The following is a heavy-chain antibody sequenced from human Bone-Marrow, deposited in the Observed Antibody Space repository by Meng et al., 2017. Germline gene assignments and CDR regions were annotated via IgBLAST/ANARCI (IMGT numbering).Heavy chain of an antibody. CDR3: ARHSTQQWLDY. CDR2: IWYDGSNK. Sequence: GGSLRLSCAASGFTFSSYGMHWVRQAPGKGLEWVAVIWYDGSNKYYADSVKGRFTITRDNSKNTMYLQMNSMRAEDPAVYYCARHSTQQWLDYWGQGTLVTVSS. V-gene: IGHV3-33*01. J-gene: IGHJ4*02. D-gene: IGHD6-19*01. CDR1: GFTFSSYG.